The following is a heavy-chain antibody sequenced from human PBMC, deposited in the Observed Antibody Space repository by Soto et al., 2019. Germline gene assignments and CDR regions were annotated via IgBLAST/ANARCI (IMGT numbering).Heavy chain of an antibody. CDR3: ARDRGYSGYDSGAYYYYGMDV. CDR2: INPNSGGT. CDR1: GYTFTGYY. D-gene: IGHD5-12*01. J-gene: IGHJ6*02. V-gene: IGHV1-2*04. Sequence: GSVKVSRKASGYTFTGYYMHWVRQAPGQGLEWMGWINPNSGGTNYAQKFQGWVAMTRDTSISTAYMELSRLRSDDTAVYYCARDRGYSGYDSGAYYYYGMDVWGQGTTVTVSS.